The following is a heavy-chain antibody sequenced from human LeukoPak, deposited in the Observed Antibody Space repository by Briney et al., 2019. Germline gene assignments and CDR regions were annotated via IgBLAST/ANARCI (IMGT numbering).Heavy chain of an antibody. J-gene: IGHJ3*02. Sequence: SETLSLTCAVYGGSFSGYYWSWIRQPPGKGLEWIGEINHSGSTNYNPSLKSRVTISVDTSKNQFSLKLSSVTAADTAVYYCARAFRGIFGVFEALDIWGQGTMVTVSS. V-gene: IGHV4-34*01. CDR1: GGSFSGYY. D-gene: IGHD3-3*01. CDR3: ARAFRGIFGVFEALDI. CDR2: INHSGST.